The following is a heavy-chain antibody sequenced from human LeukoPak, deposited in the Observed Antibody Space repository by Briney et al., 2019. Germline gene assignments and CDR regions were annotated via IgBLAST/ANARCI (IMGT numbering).Heavy chain of an antibody. CDR2: INTDGSYS. J-gene: IGHJ4*02. Sequence: GGSLLLSCAASGFTFSYFWMHWFRQTPGKGLVWVSCINTDGSYSSYADSVKGRFTISRDNVRNTLYLQMNSLRAEDSAVYYCARDFDGPRASDYWGQGISVTVSS. CDR3: ARDFDGPRASDY. CDR1: GFTFSYFW. D-gene: IGHD4-17*01. V-gene: IGHV3-74*01.